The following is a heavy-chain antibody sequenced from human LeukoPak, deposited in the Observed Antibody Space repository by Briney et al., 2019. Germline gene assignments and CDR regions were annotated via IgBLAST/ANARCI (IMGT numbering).Heavy chain of an antibody. V-gene: IGHV3-13*04. CDR3: ARGRYYDILTGYLPDAFDI. CDR1: GFTFSRYD. CDR2: IGTAGDT. J-gene: IGHJ3*02. D-gene: IGHD3-9*01. Sequence: PGGSLRLSCAASGFTFSRYDMHWVRQATGKGLEWVSGIGTAGDTYYPGSVKGRFTISRENAKNSLYLQMNSLRAGDTAVYFCARGRYYDILTGYLPDAFDIWGQGTMVTVSS.